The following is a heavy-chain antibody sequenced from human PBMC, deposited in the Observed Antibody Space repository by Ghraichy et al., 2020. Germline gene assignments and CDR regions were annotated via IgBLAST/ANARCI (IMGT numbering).Heavy chain of an antibody. V-gene: IGHV4-34*01. CDR1: GGSFSGYY. CDR3: ARDPNYYDISDYYYAGWFDP. Sequence: GSLRLSCAVYGGSFSGYYWSWIRQPPGKGLEWIGEINHSGSTDYNPSLKSRVTISVDTSKNQFSLKLSSVTAADTAVYYCARDPNYYDISDYYYAGWFDPWGQGTLVTVSS. J-gene: IGHJ5*02. D-gene: IGHD3-22*01. CDR2: INHSGST.